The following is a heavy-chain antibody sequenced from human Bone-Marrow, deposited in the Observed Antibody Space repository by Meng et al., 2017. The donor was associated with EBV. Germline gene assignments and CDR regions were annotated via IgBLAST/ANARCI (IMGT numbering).Heavy chain of an antibody. V-gene: IGHV3-23*01. CDR1: GFTLSTSA. CDR3: ATQVGYCSRGTCYFPV. Sequence: EVQLLESGGDLVQPGGSLRLSCAASGFTLSTSAMTWVRHAPGKGLEWVSAISTSGAGTFYAASAKDRFTISRDSANNTLFLQMDSLRAEDTAVYYCATQVGYCSRGTCYFPVWGQGTLVTVSS. CDR2: ISTSGAGT. D-gene: IGHD2-15*01. J-gene: IGHJ4*02.